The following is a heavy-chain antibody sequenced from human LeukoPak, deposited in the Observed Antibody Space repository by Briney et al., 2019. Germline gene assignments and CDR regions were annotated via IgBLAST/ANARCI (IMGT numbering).Heavy chain of an antibody. CDR3: ARDYYGSGSYSNVFDH. Sequence: GGSLRLSCAASGFTFSSYSMNWVRQAPGKGLEWVSSISSSSSYIYYADSVKGRFTISRDNAKNSLYLQMNSLRAEDTAVYYCARDYYGSGSYSNVFDHWGQGTLVTVSS. V-gene: IGHV3-21*01. D-gene: IGHD3-10*01. CDR2: ISSSSSYI. CDR1: GFTFSSYS. J-gene: IGHJ4*02.